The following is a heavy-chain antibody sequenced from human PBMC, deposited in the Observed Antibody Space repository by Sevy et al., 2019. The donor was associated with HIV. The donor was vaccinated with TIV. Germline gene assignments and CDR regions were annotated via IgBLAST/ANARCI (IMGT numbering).Heavy chain of an antibody. V-gene: IGHV3-7*03. CDR2: IRQDGNEI. J-gene: IGHJ4*02. CDR3: ARGYCDL. Sequence: GGSLRLSCDASGFTFDMYWMQWVRQAPGKGLEWVANIRQDGNEIYYAASVRGRFTISRDNVKRSLYLQMNSLRVEDTATYYCARGYCDLWGQGTLVTVSS. CDR1: GFTFDMYW.